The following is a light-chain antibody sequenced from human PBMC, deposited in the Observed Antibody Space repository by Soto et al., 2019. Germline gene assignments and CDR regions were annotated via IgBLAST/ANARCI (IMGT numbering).Light chain of an antibody. CDR1: SSDVGAYNY. CDR3: SSYTSSSIVV. V-gene: IGLV2-14*03. CDR2: DVS. J-gene: IGLJ2*01. Sequence: QSVLTQPASVSGAPGQSITISCTGSSSDVGAYNYVSWYQQHPGKAPKLMIFDVSNRPSGVSNLFSASKSGNTSSLTIAGLQAEDDADYYYSSYTSSSIVVFGGGTKLTVL.